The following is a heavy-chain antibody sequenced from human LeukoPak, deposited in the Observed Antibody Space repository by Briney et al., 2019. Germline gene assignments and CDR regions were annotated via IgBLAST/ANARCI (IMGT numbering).Heavy chain of an antibody. Sequence: SETLSLTCTVSGVSISSYYWSWIRQPPGKGLEWIGYIYYSGSTNYNPSLKSRVTISVDTSKIQFSLKLSSVTAAGTAVYYCARGRDGYNMDWGQGTLVTVSS. V-gene: IGHV4-59*01. CDR2: IYYSGST. CDR1: GVSISSYY. J-gene: IGHJ4*02. D-gene: IGHD5-24*01. CDR3: ARGRDGYNMD.